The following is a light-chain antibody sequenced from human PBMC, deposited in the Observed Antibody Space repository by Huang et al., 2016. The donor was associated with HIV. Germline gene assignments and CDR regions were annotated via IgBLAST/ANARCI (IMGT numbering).Light chain of an antibody. Sequence: EIVLTQSPATLSLSPGERATLSGRASQSVGTYLAWYQQKPGQAPRLLIYDASNRAAGIPARFSGSGSGTDFALTISSVDPEDFAVYYCQQRSNWPPLTFGGGTKVEIK. CDR1: QSVGTY. J-gene: IGKJ4*01. CDR3: QQRSNWPPLT. CDR2: DAS. V-gene: IGKV3-11*01.